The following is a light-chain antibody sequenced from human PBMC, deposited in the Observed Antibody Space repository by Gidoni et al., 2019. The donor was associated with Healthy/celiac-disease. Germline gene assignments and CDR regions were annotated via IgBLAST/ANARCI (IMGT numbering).Light chain of an antibody. V-gene: IGKV3-11*01. Sequence: EIVLTQSPATLSLSPGERATLSCRASQSVSSYLAWYQQKPGQAPRLLIYDASNRATGIPAMFSGSGSGTDFTLTISSLEPEDFAVYYCQQLGTFGPXTKVDIK. CDR3: QQLGT. J-gene: IGKJ3*01. CDR2: DAS. CDR1: QSVSSY.